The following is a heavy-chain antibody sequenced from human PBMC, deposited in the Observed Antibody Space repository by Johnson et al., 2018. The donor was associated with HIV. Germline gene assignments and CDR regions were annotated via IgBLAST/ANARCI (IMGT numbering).Heavy chain of an antibody. CDR3: AKGTRDSRSAFDI. CDR1: GFSFSSYG. D-gene: IGHD3-22*01. CDR2: TQYDGSNK. V-gene: IGHV3-30*02. J-gene: IGHJ3*02. Sequence: QVQLVESGGDVVQPGGSLRLSCAASGFSFSSYGIHWVRQAPGKGLEWVAFTQYDGSNKYYVDSVKGRFTISRDNAKKAGYLQMNNLRAEDTAVYFCAKGTRDSRSAFDIWGQGTMVTVSS.